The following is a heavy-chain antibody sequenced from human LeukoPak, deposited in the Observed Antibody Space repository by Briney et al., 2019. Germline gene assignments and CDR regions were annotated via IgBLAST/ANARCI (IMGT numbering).Heavy chain of an antibody. V-gene: IGHV4-39*01. CDR2: IYDSGNT. J-gene: IGHJ5*02. CDR3: ARHDCDSSRCSVNWFDP. D-gene: IGHD2/OR15-2a*01. Sequence: PSETLSLTCTVSGVSMSSSPYYWVWIRQPPGKGLEWIGTIYDSGNTNYNPSLRSRLTISVDTSRNQFSLKLSSVTAADTAVYYCARHDCDSSRCSVNWFDPWGQGTLVTVSS. CDR1: GVSMSSSPYY.